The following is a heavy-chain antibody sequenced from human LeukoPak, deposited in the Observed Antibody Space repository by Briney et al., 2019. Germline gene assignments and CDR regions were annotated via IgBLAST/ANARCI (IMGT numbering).Heavy chain of an antibody. V-gene: IGHV3-21*04. CDR3: AAHYGSTSYSTYDS. CDR1: GFSFSTYT. D-gene: IGHD3-10*01. Sequence: KSGGSLRLSCSASGFSFSTYTMNWVRQAPGKGLEWVSSISTSFSYIYYADSVKGRFTISRDNSKNTLYLQMNSLRAEDTAVYYCAAHYGSTSYSTYDSWGQGTLVTVSS. J-gene: IGHJ4*02. CDR2: ISTSFSYI.